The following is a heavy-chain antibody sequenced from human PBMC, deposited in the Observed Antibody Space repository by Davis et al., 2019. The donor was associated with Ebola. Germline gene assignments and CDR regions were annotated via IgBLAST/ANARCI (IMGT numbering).Heavy chain of an antibody. CDR1: GDSVSINSAG. D-gene: IGHD5-18*01. V-gene: IGHV6-1*01. CDR3: ARGWLRTGLDV. Sequence: PSETLSLTCAISGDSVSINSAGWNWIRQSPSRGLEWLGRTYFNSKYYSDYAVSVRGRITINADPSKNQFSLQLNSVTPEDTALYYCARGWLRTGLDVWGEGTTVTVSS. CDR2: TYFNSKYYS. J-gene: IGHJ6*04.